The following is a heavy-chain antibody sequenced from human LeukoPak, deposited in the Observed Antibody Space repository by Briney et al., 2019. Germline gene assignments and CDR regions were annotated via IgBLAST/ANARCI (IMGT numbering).Heavy chain of an antibody. V-gene: IGHV4-34*01. Sequence: PSETLSLTCAVYGGSFSGYYWSWIRQPPGKGLEWIGEINHSGSTNYNPSIKSRVTISVDTSKNQFSLNLTSVTAADTAVYYCARLYIGGYSRSINYNWFDPWDQGTLVTVSS. CDR1: GGSFSGYY. CDR3: ARLYIGGYSRSINYNWFDP. J-gene: IGHJ5*02. D-gene: IGHD6-13*01. CDR2: INHSGST.